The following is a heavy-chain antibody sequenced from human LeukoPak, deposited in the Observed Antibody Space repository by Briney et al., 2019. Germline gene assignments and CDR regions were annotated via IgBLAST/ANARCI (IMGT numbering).Heavy chain of an antibody. J-gene: IGHJ5*02. V-gene: IGHV3-15*01. Sequence: GGSLRLSCAASGFTFSSAWMTWVRQAPGKGLEWVGCIKGKTDGGTPDYAAPVKGRFTISRDNSKNTLYLQMNSLRAEDTAVYYCAKALRPGIAVAGTMGDWFDPWGQGTLVTVSS. CDR3: AKALRPGIAVAGTMGDWFDP. CDR1: GFTFSSAW. D-gene: IGHD6-19*01. CDR2: IKGKTDGGTP.